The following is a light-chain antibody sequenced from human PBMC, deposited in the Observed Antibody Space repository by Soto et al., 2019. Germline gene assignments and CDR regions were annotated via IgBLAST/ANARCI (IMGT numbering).Light chain of an antibody. CDR2: DAS. J-gene: IGKJ4*01. Sequence: EIVLTQSPATLSLSPGERATLSCRASQSVSSYLAWYQQKPGQAPRLLIYDASNRATGIAARFSGSGSGTAFTLSISSLEPEDFAVYYCQQRSNWPPSTFGGGTKVEIK. CDR3: QQRSNWPPST. CDR1: QSVSSY. V-gene: IGKV3-11*01.